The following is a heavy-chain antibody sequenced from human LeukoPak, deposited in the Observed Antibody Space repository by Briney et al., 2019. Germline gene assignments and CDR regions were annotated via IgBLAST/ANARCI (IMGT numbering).Heavy chain of an antibody. CDR2: IYYSGST. Sequence: SETLSLTCPVCGGSLSSSPYYWVWMRQPPGKALEGIGSIYYSGSTYYNPFLKSRVTISEDTAKNLFSLKLSSVTAADTAVYYCARRRIVATIDYWGQGTLVTVSS. V-gene: IGHV4-39*01. CDR1: GGSLSSSPYY. D-gene: IGHD5-12*01. J-gene: IGHJ4*02. CDR3: ARRRIVATIDY.